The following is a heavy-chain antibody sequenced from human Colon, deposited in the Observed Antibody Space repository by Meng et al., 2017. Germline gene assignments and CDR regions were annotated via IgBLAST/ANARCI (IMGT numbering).Heavy chain of an antibody. J-gene: IGHJ4*02. D-gene: IGHD2-2*01. CDR1: GFTFSTHW. CDR2: INQDGSER. Sequence: GESLKISCAASGFTFSTHWMTWVRQAPGKGLEWVANINQDGSERTYVDSVKGRFAISRDDAKNSLYLQMNGLRVEDTAVYYCATGLPSAMRSALAYWGQRTLVTVSS. V-gene: IGHV3-7*01. CDR3: ATGLPSAMRSALAY.